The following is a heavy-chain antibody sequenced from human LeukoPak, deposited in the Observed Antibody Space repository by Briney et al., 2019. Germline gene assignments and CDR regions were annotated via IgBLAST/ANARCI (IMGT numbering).Heavy chain of an antibody. CDR2: VSTTSDYI. J-gene: IGHJ4*02. V-gene: IGHV3-21*01. D-gene: IGHD2-15*01. CDR3: AREAAGGTHFDH. CDR1: GFSFRSYN. Sequence: GGSLRLSCAASGFSFRSYNMSWVRQAPGKGLEWVSSVSTTSDYIYYANSLRGRFTISRDDATDSLYLQINSLRPDDTAVYYCAREAAGGTHFDHWGQGTLVTVS.